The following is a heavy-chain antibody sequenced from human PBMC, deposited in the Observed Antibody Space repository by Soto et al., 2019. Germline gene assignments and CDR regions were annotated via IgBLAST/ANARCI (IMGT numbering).Heavy chain of an antibody. J-gene: IGHJ4*02. CDR2: IKSKTDGGTT. CDR1: GFTFSNAW. D-gene: IGHD5-18*01. CDR3: VYSYGYLYYFDY. V-gene: IGHV3-15*07. Sequence: PGGSLRLSCAASGFTFSNAWMNWVRQAPGKGLEWVGRIKSKTDGGTTDYAAPVKGRFTISRDNSKNTLYLQMNSLRAEDTAVYYCVYSYGYLYYFDYWGQGTLVTVSS.